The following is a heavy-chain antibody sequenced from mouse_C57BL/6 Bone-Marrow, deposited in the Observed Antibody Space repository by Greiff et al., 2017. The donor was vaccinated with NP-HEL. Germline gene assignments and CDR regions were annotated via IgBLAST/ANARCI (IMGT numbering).Heavy chain of an antibody. D-gene: IGHD1-1*01. CDR1: GYTFTSYW. J-gene: IGHJ3*01. CDR2: IDPSDSYT. V-gene: IGHV1-59*01. Sequence: VQLQQPGAELVRPGTSVKLSCKASGYTFTSYWMHWVKQRPGQGLEWIGVIDPSDSYTNYNQKFKGKATLTVDTSSSTAYMQLSSLTSEDSAVYYCARRVVSSPWFAYWGQGTLVTVSA. CDR3: ARRVVSSPWFAY.